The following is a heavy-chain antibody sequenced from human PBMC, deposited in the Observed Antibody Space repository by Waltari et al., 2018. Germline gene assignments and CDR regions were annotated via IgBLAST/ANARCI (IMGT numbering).Heavy chain of an antibody. J-gene: IGHJ5*02. V-gene: IGHV4-61*02. CDR1: GGSITSGSYY. Sequence: QVQLQESGPGLVKPSQTLSLTCTVSGGSITSGSYYWSWIRQPAGKGLEWIGRIYTSGSTNYSPSLRSRVTISVDTSKNQFSLKLSSVTAADTAVYYCVREGIYSSAKDARFDPWGQGTLVTVSS. D-gene: IGHD6-25*01. CDR2: IYTSGST. CDR3: VREGIYSSAKDARFDP.